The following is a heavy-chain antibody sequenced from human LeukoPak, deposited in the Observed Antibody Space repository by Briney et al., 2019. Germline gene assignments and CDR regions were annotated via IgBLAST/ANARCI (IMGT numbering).Heavy chain of an antibody. D-gene: IGHD5-12*01. Sequence: PSETLSLTCAVYGGSFSDYYWSWIRQPPGKGLEWIGEINHSGSTNYNPSLKSRVTISVDTSKNQFFLKLNSVTAADTAVYYCARGKDIADYWGQGTLVTVSS. V-gene: IGHV4-34*01. CDR2: INHSGST. CDR3: ARGKDIADY. J-gene: IGHJ4*02. CDR1: GGSFSDYY.